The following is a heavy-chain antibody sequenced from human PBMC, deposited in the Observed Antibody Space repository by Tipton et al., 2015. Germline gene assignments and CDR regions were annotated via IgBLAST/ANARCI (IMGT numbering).Heavy chain of an antibody. J-gene: IGHJ4*02. CDR2: IYYNGDT. Sequence: PGLVKPSETLSLTCTVSGGSISSSNHYWGWIRQPPGKGLEWIGSIYYNGDTYYTPSLKSPVTISIDTSKNQFSLELSSVTAADTALYYCARHIAYHDNVDSWGQGTLVTVSS. V-gene: IGHV4-39*01. D-gene: IGHD2-2*01. CDR1: GGSISSSNHY. CDR3: ARHIAYHDNVDS.